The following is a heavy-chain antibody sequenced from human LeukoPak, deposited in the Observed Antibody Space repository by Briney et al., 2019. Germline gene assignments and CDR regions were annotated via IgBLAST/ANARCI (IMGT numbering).Heavy chain of an antibody. CDR2: ISGSGGST. CDR1: GFTFSTYA. V-gene: IGHV3-23*01. CDR3: AKLVHYDFWSGYQTYIDY. J-gene: IGHJ4*02. Sequence: PGGSLRLSCAASGFTFSTYAMSWVRQAPGKGLEWVSAISGSGGSTYYADSVKGRFTISRDNSKNTLYLQMNSLRAEDTAVYYCAKLVHYDFWSGYQTYIDYWGQGTLVTVSS. D-gene: IGHD3-3*01.